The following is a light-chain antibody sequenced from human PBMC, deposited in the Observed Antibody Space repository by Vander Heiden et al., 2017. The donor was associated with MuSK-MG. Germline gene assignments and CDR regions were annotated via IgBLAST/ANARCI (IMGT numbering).Light chain of an antibody. J-gene: IGKJ5*01. V-gene: IGKV3-20*01. CDR1: QSVRSNF. CDR2: GAS. CDR3: QQDGNSPVT. Sequence: ETALTQSPGTLSLSPGERATLSCRASQSVRSNFLAWYQQRPGQPPRLLIYGASSRPTGIPDRISGSGSGTDFTLSMSRLEPEDFAVYYCQQDGNSPVTFGQGTQLDIK.